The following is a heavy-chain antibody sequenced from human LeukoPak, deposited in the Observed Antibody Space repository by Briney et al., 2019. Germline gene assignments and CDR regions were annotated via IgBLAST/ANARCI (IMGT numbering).Heavy chain of an antibody. CDR2: INPNSGGT. J-gene: IGHJ5*02. D-gene: IGHD1-26*01. V-gene: IGHV1-2*02. CDR3: ARDGYSGSQNWFDP. Sequence: GASVKVSCKASEYTFTGYYMHWLRQAPGQGLEWMGWINPNSGGTNYAQKFQGRVTMTRDTSISTAYMELSRLRSDDTAVYYCARDGYSGSQNWFDPWGQGTLVTVSS. CDR1: EYTFTGYY.